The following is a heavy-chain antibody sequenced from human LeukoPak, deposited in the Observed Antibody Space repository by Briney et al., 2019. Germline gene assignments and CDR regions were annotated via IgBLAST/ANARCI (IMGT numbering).Heavy chain of an antibody. J-gene: IGHJ5*02. Sequence: GGSLRLSCAASGFTFSSYEMNWVRQAPGKGLEWVSYISCSGSTIYYADSVKGRFTISRDNAKNTLYLQMNSLRAEDTAVYYCACNRRRYFDSYPPWGQGTLVTVSS. CDR2: ISCSGSTI. D-gene: IGHD3-9*01. CDR3: ACNRRRYFDSYPP. V-gene: IGHV3-48*03. CDR1: GFTFSSYE.